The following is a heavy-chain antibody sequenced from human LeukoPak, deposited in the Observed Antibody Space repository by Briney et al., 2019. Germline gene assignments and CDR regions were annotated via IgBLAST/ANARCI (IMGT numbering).Heavy chain of an antibody. D-gene: IGHD1-26*01. Sequence: SETLSLTCTVSGGSISSYYWSWIRQPPGKGLEWIGYIYYSGSTNYKPSLKSRVTISVDTSKNQSSLKLSSVTAADTAVYYCARRGLSGSFSSYYYYYMDVWGKGTTVTISS. CDR1: GGSISSYY. CDR3: ARRGLSGSFSSYYYYYMDV. V-gene: IGHV4-59*01. CDR2: IYYSGST. J-gene: IGHJ6*03.